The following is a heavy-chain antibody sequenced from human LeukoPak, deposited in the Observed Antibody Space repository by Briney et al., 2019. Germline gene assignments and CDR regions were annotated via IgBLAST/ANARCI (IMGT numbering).Heavy chain of an antibody. Sequence: GESMKIPCKGSGYSFTSYWIAWVRQMPGKGLEYMGIIYPGDSDTRHSPSFEGQVTISADKSITTAYLQWSSLKASDTAIYYCARQANNWNYRSPWFDPWGQGTLVTVSS. CDR1: GYSFTSYW. J-gene: IGHJ5*02. D-gene: IGHD1-7*01. V-gene: IGHV5-51*01. CDR3: ARQANNWNYRSPWFDP. CDR2: IYPGDSDT.